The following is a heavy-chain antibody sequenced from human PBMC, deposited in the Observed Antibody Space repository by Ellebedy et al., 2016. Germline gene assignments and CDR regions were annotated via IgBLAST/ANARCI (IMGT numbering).Heavy chain of an antibody. CDR2: VFHTGNT. D-gene: IGHD1-1*01. CDR3: ARWNGGWNAFDV. Sequence: SETLSLTCNVFGGSVSSDYWNWIRRPPGKELEWIGYVFHTGNTNYNPSLKSRVTMSVDTSKSQFSLRLTSVTAADTAVYYCARWNGGWNAFDVWGQGTVVTVSS. CDR1: GGSVSSDY. J-gene: IGHJ3*01. V-gene: IGHV4-59*02.